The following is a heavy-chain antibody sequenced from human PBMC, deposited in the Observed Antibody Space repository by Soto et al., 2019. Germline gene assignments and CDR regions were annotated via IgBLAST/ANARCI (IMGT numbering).Heavy chain of an antibody. CDR2: ISAYNGNT. Sequence: ASVKVSCKASGYTFTSYGISWVRQAPGQGLEWMGWISAYNGNTNYAQKLQGRVTMTTDTSTSTAYMELRSLRSDDTAVYYCARNLSPYCSGGSCYFDYWGQGTLVTVSS. V-gene: IGHV1-18*04. J-gene: IGHJ4*02. CDR3: ARNLSPYCSGGSCYFDY. D-gene: IGHD2-15*01. CDR1: GYTFTSYG.